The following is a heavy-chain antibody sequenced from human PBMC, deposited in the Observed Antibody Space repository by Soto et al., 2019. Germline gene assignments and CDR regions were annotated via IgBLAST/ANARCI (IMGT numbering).Heavy chain of an antibody. Sequence: GGSLRLSCAASGFIFENFGMSWVRQAPGKGLEWISSISGSGFKKYYADSVKGRFTISRDNAKNTLYLQMNSLRADDTAVYYCARAGDLDYWGQGTLVTVSS. V-gene: IGHV3-23*01. CDR3: ARAGDLDY. J-gene: IGHJ4*02. CDR1: GFIFENFG. D-gene: IGHD3-16*01. CDR2: ISGSGFKK.